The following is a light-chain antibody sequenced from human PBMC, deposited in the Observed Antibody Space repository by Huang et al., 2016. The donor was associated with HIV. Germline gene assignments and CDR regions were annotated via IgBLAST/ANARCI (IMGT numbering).Light chain of an antibody. Sequence: EILMTQSPATLSVSPGERATLSCRASQRVSSNLAWYQHKFGQAPRLLIYGSSTRATCIPARFSGSGSGTQFTRSISSLQSEDSAVYYGQQYNNWPLFTFGPGTKVDIK. CDR1: QRVSSN. CDR2: GSS. CDR3: QQYNNWPLFT. V-gene: IGKV3-15*01. J-gene: IGKJ3*01.